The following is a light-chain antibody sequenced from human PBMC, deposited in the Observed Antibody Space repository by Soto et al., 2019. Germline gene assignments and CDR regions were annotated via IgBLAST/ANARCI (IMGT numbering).Light chain of an antibody. Sequence: EIVMTQSPATLSVSPGERATLSCRASQSVSSNLAWYQQKPGQAPRLLMFRTSSRATGIPDRFSGSGSGTDFTLTISRLEPEDFAVYYCQQYGNSPQTFGQGTKVDIK. CDR3: QQYGNSPQT. CDR2: RTS. V-gene: IGKV3-20*01. J-gene: IGKJ1*01. CDR1: QSVSSN.